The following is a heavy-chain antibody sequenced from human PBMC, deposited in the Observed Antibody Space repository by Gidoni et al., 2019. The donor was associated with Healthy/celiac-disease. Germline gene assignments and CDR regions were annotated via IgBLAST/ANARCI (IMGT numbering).Heavy chain of an antibody. CDR2: IYYSGST. CDR1: GSSIRMCGYY. CDR3: ARSRSSVVVPAAIRNNWFDP. V-gene: IGHV4-31*03. D-gene: IGHD2-2*02. Sequence: QVQLQESGPGLVKPSQTLSLTCTVSGSSIRMCGYYLSWIRQHPGKGLEWIGYIYYSGSTYYNPSLKSRVTISVDTSKNQFSLKLSSVTAADTAVYYCARSRSSVVVPAAIRNNWFDPWGQGTLVTVSS. J-gene: IGHJ5*02.